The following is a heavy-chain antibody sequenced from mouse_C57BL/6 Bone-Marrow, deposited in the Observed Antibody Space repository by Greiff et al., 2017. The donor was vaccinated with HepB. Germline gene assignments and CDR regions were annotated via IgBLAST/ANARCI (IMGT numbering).Heavy chain of an antibody. J-gene: IGHJ4*01. Sequence: VQLVESGPGLVQPSQSLSITCTVSGFSLTSYGVHWVRQSPGKGLEWLGVIWSGGSTDYNAAFISRLSISKDNSKSQVFFKMNSLQADDTAIYYCARSFYYYGSSCYAMDYWGQGTSVTVSS. D-gene: IGHD1-1*01. V-gene: IGHV2-2*01. CDR3: ARSFYYYGSSCYAMDY. CDR1: GFSLTSYG. CDR2: IWSGGST.